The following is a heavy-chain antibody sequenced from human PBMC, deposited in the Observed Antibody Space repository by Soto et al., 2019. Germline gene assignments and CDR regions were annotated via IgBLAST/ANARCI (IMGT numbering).Heavy chain of an antibody. D-gene: IGHD2-15*01. Sequence: SLKVSCKSSGGTFSSYTISWVRQAPGQGLEWMGRIIPILGIANYAQKFQGRVTITADKSTSTAYMELSSLRSEDTAVYYCARDLPPVVVVAATIWGQGTLVTVSS. J-gene: IGHJ4*02. V-gene: IGHV1-69*04. CDR3: ARDLPPVVVVAATI. CDR1: GGTFSSYT. CDR2: IIPILGIA.